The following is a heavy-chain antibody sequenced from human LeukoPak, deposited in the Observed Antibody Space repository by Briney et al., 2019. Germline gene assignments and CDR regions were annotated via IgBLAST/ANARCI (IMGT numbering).Heavy chain of an antibody. D-gene: IGHD3-22*01. CDR1: GFTFSLFA. V-gene: IGHV3-23*01. CDR2: ISGSGGAT. J-gene: IGHJ4*02. CDR3: AKDGYNYDSSGHFDY. Sequence: GGSLRLSCAASGFTFSLFAMHWVRQAPGKGLEWVSAISGSGGATYHADADSVKGRFTISRDNSKNALYLEINNLRAEDTAVYYCAKDGYNYDSSGHFDYWGQGTLVTVSS.